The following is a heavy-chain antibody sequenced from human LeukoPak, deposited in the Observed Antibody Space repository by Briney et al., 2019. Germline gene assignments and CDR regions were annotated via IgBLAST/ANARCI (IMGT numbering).Heavy chain of an antibody. D-gene: IGHD2-21*01. CDR3: AREVAPLYFHYGMDV. CDR2: TWYDGRNN. Sequence: GGSLRLSCAVSGFTFSSYGMHWVRQAPGKGLEWVAVTWYDGRNNYYAASVKGRFTISRDYSKTTVYLLMNSLRAEDTAVYYCAREVAPLYFHYGMDVWGEGTTVTVSS. CDR1: GFTFSSYG. J-gene: IGHJ6*01. V-gene: IGHV3-33*01.